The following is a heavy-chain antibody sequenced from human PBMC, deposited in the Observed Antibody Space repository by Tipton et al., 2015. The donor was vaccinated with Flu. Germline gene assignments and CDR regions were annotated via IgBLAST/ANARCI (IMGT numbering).Heavy chain of an antibody. D-gene: IGHD4-11*01. CDR3: ARRDYSNYVSEPKSWFDS. CDR2: VHQTGSG. V-gene: IGHV4-38-2*01. J-gene: IGHJ5*01. Sequence: TLSLTCSVSGDSIDSRYFWGWIRQPPGKGLEWIGNVHQTGSGYYNPSLRSRVTIAVDRPKNQFSLRLTSVTAADTAVYHCARRDYSNYVSEPKSWFDSWGQGTLVTVSS. CDR1: GDSIDSRYF.